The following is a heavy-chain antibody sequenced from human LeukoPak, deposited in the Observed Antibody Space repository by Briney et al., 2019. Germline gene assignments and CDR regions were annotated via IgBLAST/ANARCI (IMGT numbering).Heavy chain of an antibody. CDR1: GGSFSGYY. V-gene: IGHV4-34*01. CDR2: INHSGST. D-gene: IGHD2-2*01. J-gene: IGHJ6*04. CDR3: AREPIRKYCSSTSCPRYYCYGMDV. Sequence: SETLSLTCAVYGGSFSGYYWSRIRQPPGKGLEWIGEINHSGSTNYNPSLKSRVTISVDTSKNQFSLKLSSVTAADTAVYYCAREPIRKYCSSTSCPRYYCYGMDVWGKGTTVTVSS.